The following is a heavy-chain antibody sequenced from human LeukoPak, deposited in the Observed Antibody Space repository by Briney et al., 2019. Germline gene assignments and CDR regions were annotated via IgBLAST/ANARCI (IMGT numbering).Heavy chain of an antibody. CDR1: GYTFTSYY. V-gene: IGHV1-46*01. J-gene: IGHJ5*02. CDR2: INPSGGST. CDR3: ARDHSRTEGGTSFWWFDP. D-gene: IGHD1-26*01. Sequence: GASVKVSCKASGYTFTSYYMHWVRQAPGQGLEWMGIINPSGGSTSYAQKFQGRVTMTRDTSTSTDYLELRSLRSEDTATYYCARDHSRTEGGTSFWWFDPWGQGTLVIVSS.